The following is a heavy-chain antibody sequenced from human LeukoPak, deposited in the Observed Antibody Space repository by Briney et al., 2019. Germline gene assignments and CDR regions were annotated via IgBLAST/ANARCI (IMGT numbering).Heavy chain of an antibody. D-gene: IGHD3-10*01. J-gene: IGHJ6*03. CDR1: GCTFSRYA. CDR3: ATSGGDYYYYSLYV. V-gene: IGHV1-69*13. Sequence: SVTVSCKASGCTFSRYAISWVRQAPGQGLEWMGGIIPVLGTTNYAQTFQNKVTITADESTSTTYMELSSLTSEDTAVYYWATSGGDYYYYSLYVWGKGTPVTISS. CDR2: IIPVLGTT.